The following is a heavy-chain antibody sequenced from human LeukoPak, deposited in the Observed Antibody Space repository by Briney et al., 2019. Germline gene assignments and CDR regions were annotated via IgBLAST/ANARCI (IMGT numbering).Heavy chain of an antibody. J-gene: IGHJ3*02. V-gene: IGHV4-4*07. Sequence: SETLSLTCNVSGGFISSYYWSWIRQPAGKGLEWIGRIYTSGRSDYNPSVKSRVTMSVDTSKNQFSLKLNSVTAADTAVYYCAREGVPSGYSGFDIWGQGTVVIVSS. CDR1: GGFISSYY. CDR2: IYTSGRS. D-gene: IGHD5-12*01. CDR3: AREGVPSGYSGFDI.